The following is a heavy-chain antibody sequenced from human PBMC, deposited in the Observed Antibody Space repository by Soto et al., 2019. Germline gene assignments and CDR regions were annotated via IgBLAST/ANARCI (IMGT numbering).Heavy chain of an antibody. D-gene: IGHD3-22*01. Sequence: LRLSCAASGFTFSSYEMNWVRQAPGKGLEWVSYISSSGSTIYYADSVKGRFTISRDNAKNSLYLQMNSLRAEDTAVYYCAREDRVYYDSSGFDYWGQGTLVTVSS. CDR2: ISSSGSTI. CDR3: AREDRVYYDSSGFDY. V-gene: IGHV3-48*03. J-gene: IGHJ4*02. CDR1: GFTFSSYE.